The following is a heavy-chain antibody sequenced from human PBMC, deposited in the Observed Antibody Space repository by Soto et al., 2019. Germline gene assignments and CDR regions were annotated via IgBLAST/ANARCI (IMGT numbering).Heavy chain of an antibody. Sequence: GGSLRLSCAASGFTFDDYTMHWVGQAPGKGLEWVSLISWDGGSTYYADSVKGRFTISRDNSKNSLYLQMNSLRTEDTALYYCAKYPGEAMVGDSDIWGQGTRVNVAS. J-gene: IGHJ3*02. CDR1: GFTFDDYT. D-gene: IGHD5-18*01. CDR2: ISWDGGST. V-gene: IGHV3-43*01. CDR3: AKYPGEAMVGDSDI.